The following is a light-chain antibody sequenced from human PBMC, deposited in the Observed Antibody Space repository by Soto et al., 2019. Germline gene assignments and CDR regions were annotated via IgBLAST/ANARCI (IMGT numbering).Light chain of an antibody. CDR1: QRVTSNY. CDR3: HQYGSSPGP. CDR2: GAA. J-gene: IGKJ1*01. Sequence: EIVLTQSPGTLSLSPGERATLSCRASQRVTSNYLAWYQQKPGQAPRLLIYGAASKATGIPDRFSGSGSGTDFTLTISGLEPEDFAVYYCHQYGSSPGPFGQGTKVDIK. V-gene: IGKV3-20*01.